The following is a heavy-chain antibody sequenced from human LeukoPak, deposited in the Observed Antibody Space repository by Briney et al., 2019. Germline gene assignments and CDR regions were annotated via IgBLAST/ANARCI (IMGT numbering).Heavy chain of an antibody. J-gene: IGHJ4*02. V-gene: IGHV1-69*04. CDR3: ARDIQTQRYDILTGYRDY. D-gene: IGHD3-9*01. CDR2: IIPNLGIA. Sequence: ASVKVSCKASGGTFSSYAISWVRQAPGQGLEWMGRIIPNLGIANYAQKFQGRVTITADKSTSTAYMELSRLRSEDTAVYYCARDIQTQRYDILTGYRDYWGQGTLVTVSS. CDR1: GGTFSSYA.